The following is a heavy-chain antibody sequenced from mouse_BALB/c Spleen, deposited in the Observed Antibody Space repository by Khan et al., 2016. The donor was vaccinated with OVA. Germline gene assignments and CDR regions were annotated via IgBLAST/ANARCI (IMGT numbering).Heavy chain of an antibody. V-gene: IGHV2-6-4*01. Sequence: VQLQESGPGLVAPSQSLSITCTVSGFSLPRYNIHWVRQPPGKGLEWLGMIWGGGGTDYNSTLISRLSTIKDNSKSQVFLKMNSRQTDATAKYYYARDYYRYDGCYDMDYWGQGTSVTVSS. CDR3: ARDYYRYDGCYDMDY. CDR1: GFSLPRYN. CDR2: IWGGGGT. D-gene: IGHD2-14*01. J-gene: IGHJ4*01.